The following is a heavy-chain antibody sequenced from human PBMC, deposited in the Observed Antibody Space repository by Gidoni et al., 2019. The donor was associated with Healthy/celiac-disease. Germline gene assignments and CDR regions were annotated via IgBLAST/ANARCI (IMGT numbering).Heavy chain of an antibody. J-gene: IGHJ6*02. Sequence: EVQLVQSGAEVKKPGESLKISCKGSGYSFTSSWIGWVRQIPGKGLEWMGIIYPGDSDTRYSPSFQGQVTISADKSISTAYLQWSSLKASDTAMYYCAITVGDVGIAAAADDPDYYYYGMDVWGQGTTVTVSS. CDR3: AITVGDVGIAAAADDPDYYYYGMDV. D-gene: IGHD6-13*01. CDR2: IYPGDSDT. V-gene: IGHV5-51*01. CDR1: GYSFTSSW.